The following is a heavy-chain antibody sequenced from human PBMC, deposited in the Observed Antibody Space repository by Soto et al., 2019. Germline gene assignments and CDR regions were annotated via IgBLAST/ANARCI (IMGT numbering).Heavy chain of an antibody. CDR2: FDPEDGET. D-gene: IGHD1-26*01. Sequence: ASVKVSCKVSGYTLTELSMHWVRQAPGKGLEWMGGFDPEDGETIYAQKFQGRVTMTEDTSTDTAYMELSSLRSKDTAVYYCATDIETYSGSYLDAFDIWGQGTMVTVSS. V-gene: IGHV1-24*01. J-gene: IGHJ3*02. CDR1: GYTLTELS. CDR3: ATDIETYSGSYLDAFDI.